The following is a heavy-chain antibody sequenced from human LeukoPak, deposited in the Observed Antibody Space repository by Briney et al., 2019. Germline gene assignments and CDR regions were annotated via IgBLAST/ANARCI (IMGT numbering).Heavy chain of an antibody. CDR3: AGFKRSGSYLADYYYYYMDV. J-gene: IGHJ6*03. CDR1: GGSISSYY. CDR2: IYTSGST. D-gene: IGHD3-10*01. Sequence: SETLSLTCTVSGGSISSYYWSWIRQPAGKGLEWIGRIYTSGSTNYNPPLKSRVTMSVDTSKNQFSLKLSSVTAADTAVYYCAGFKRSGSYLADYYYYYMDVWGKGTTVTVSS. V-gene: IGHV4-4*07.